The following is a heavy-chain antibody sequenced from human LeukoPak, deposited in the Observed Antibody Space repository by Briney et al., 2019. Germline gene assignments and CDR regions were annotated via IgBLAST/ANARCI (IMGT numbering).Heavy chain of an antibody. D-gene: IGHD6-13*01. CDR2: ISYDGSNK. CDR3: AKLSFLAAAGTNFDY. CDR1: GFTFSNYA. V-gene: IGHV3-30*18. J-gene: IGHJ4*02. Sequence: GGSLRLSCAASGFTFSNYAMSWVRQAPGKGLEWVAVISYDGSNKYYADSVKGRFTISRDNSKNTLYLQMNSLRAEDTAVYYCAKLSFLAAAGTNFDYWGQGTLVTVSS.